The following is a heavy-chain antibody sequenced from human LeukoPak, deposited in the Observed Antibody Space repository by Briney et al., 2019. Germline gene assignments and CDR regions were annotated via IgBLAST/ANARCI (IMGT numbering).Heavy chain of an antibody. V-gene: IGHV3-48*01. J-gene: IGHJ4*02. Sequence: PGGSLRLSCAASGFTFSSYSMNWVRQAPGKGLEWVSYISSSSSTIYYADSVKGRFTTSRDNAKNSLYLQMNSLRAEDTAVYYCASSGIAAASNFDYWGQGTLVTVSS. CDR1: GFTFSSYS. CDR2: ISSSSSTI. CDR3: ASSGIAAASNFDY. D-gene: IGHD6-13*01.